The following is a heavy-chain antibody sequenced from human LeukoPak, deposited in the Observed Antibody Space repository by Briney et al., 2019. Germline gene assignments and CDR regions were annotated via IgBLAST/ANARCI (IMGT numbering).Heavy chain of an antibody. D-gene: IGHD6-19*01. J-gene: IGHJ4*02. CDR1: GCTFTSYD. Sequence: ASVKVSCKASGCTFTSYDINWVRQATGQGLEWMGWMNPNSGNTGYAQKFQGRVTITRNTSISTAYMELSSLRSEDTAVYYCARGSGGYSSGWYYFDYWGQGTLVTVSS. CDR2: MNPNSGNT. CDR3: ARGSGGYSSGWYYFDY. V-gene: IGHV1-8*03.